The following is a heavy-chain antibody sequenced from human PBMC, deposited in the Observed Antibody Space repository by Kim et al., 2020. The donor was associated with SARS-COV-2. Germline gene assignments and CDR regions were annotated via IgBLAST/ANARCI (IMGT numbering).Heavy chain of an antibody. Sequence: GGSLRLSCAASGFTFSSYGMHWVRQAPGKGLEWVAVIWYDGSNKYYADSVKGRFTISRDNSKNTLYLQMNSLRAEDTAVYYCAKDMVWFGERTLGGGYYYYYGMDVWGQGTTVTVSS. V-gene: IGHV3-33*06. D-gene: IGHD3-10*01. CDR3: AKDMVWFGERTLGGGYYYYYGMDV. CDR2: IWYDGSNK. J-gene: IGHJ6*02. CDR1: GFTFSSYG.